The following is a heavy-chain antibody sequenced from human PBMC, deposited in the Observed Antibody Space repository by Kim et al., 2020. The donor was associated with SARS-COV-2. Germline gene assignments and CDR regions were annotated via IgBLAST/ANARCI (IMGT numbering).Heavy chain of an antibody. CDR3: ARAARASIAARGTFDY. Sequence: SLRSRVPITVDTSKNQFSLKLSSVTAADTAVYYCARAARASIAARGTFDYWGQGTLVTVSS. J-gene: IGHJ4*02. D-gene: IGHD6-6*01. V-gene: IGHV4-34*01.